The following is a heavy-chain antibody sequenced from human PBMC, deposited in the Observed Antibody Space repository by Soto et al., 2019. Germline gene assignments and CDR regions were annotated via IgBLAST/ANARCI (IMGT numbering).Heavy chain of an antibody. CDR3: AAGEASSRNLAPYYLDF. Sequence: SETLSLTCTVSGGSMRNYFWTWIRQPPGKGLEWIGYIHYSGTTSFFPSYNPSLRSRVTIPEDTSKNQLSLKLLSVTTADTAVYFCAAGEASSRNLAPYYLDFWGQGTLVTVSS. V-gene: IGHV4-59*01. CDR2: IHYSGTT. CDR1: GGSMRNYF. D-gene: IGHD6-13*01. J-gene: IGHJ4*02.